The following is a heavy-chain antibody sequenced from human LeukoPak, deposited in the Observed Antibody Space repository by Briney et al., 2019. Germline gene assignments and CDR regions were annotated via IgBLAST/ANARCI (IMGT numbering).Heavy chain of an antibody. V-gene: IGHV3-30*03. CDR1: GFTFSSYG. CDR2: ISYDGSNK. D-gene: IGHD3-10*01. Sequence: GGSLRLSCAASGFTFSSYGMHWVRQAPGKGLEWVAVISYDGSNKYYADSVKGRFTISRDNSKNRLYLQMNSLRAEDTAVYYCATASLPGTTYDFWGQGTLVTVSS. CDR3: ATASLPGTTYDF. J-gene: IGHJ4*02.